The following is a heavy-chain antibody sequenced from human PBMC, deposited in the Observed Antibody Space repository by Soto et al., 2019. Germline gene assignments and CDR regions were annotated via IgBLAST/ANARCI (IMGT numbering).Heavy chain of an antibody. CDR1: GFTFSSYA. CDR2: ISYDGRNK. D-gene: IGHD4-17*01. J-gene: IGHJ4*02. Sequence: QVQLVESGGGVVQPGRSLRLSCAASGFTFSSYAMHWVRQAPGTGLEWVAVISYDGRNKYYADSVKGRFTISRDNSKNTLYLQMNSLRAEDTAVYYCARVDYGDYVLNYWGQGTLVTVSS. V-gene: IGHV3-30*04. CDR3: ARVDYGDYVLNY.